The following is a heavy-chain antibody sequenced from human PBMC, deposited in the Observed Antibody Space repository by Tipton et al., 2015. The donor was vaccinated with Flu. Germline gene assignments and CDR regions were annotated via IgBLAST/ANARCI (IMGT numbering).Heavy chain of an antibody. CDR3: AKVIPELVAGLDF. CDR1: GFTFSGYG. CDR2: IRHDESDK. Sequence: SGFTFSGYGMHWVRQAPGKGLEWVAFIRHDESDKYYADSVKGRFTISRDNSKNTLYLQMNSLRAEDTAVYYCAKVIPELVAGLDFWGQGTLVTVSS. J-gene: IGHJ4*02. V-gene: IGHV3-30*02. D-gene: IGHD6-19*01.